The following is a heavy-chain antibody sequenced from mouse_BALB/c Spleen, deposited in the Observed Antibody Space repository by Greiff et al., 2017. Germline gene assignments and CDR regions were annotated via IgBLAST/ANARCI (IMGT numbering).Heavy chain of an antibody. V-gene: IGHV1S81*02. CDR2: INPSNGGT. J-gene: IGHJ2*01. CDR3: TRRGGYYGYYFDY. Sequence: VQLQQSGAELVKPGASVKLSCTASGYTFTSYYMYWVKQRPGQGLEWIGEINPSNGGTNFNEKFKSKGTLTVDESSSTAYMQLSSLTSEDSAVYYCTRRGGYYGYYFDYWGQGTPLTVSA. CDR1: GYTFTSYY. D-gene: IGHD1-2*01.